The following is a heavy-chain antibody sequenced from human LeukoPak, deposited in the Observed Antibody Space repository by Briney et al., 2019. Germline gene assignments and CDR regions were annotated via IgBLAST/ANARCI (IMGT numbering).Heavy chain of an antibody. Sequence: HPGGSLRLSCAASGFTFSSYDMHWVRQATGKGLNWVSAIGTAGDTYYPGSVKGRFTISRENAKNSLYLQMNSLRAGDTAVYYCARGGVYCTNGVCYRRFDYWGQGTLVTVSS. CDR3: ARGGVYCTNGVCYRRFDY. D-gene: IGHD2-8*01. CDR2: IGTAGDT. J-gene: IGHJ4*02. V-gene: IGHV3-13*01. CDR1: GFTFSSYD.